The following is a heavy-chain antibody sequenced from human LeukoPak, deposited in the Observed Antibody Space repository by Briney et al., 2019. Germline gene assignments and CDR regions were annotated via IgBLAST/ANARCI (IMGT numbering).Heavy chain of an antibody. V-gene: IGHV3-49*03. J-gene: IGHJ4*02. Sequence: GGSLRLSCTASGFTFGDYAKSWFRQAPGKGLEWVGFIRSKAYGGTTEYAASVKGRFTISRDDSKSIAYLQMNSLKTEDTAVYYCTRALQGTGNFDYWGQGTLVTVSS. D-gene: IGHD3/OR15-3a*01. CDR3: TRALQGTGNFDY. CDR2: IRSKAYGGTT. CDR1: GFTFGDYA.